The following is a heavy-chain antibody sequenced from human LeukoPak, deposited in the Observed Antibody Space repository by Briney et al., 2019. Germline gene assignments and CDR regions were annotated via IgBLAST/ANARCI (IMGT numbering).Heavy chain of an antibody. J-gene: IGHJ5*02. Sequence: ASVKVSCKASGYTFTSYGISWVRQAPGQGLEWMGWISAYNGNTNYARKLQGRVTMTTDTSTSTAYMELRSLRSDDTAVYYCARDLDCSSTSCYFAWFDPWGQGTLVTVSS. CDR2: ISAYNGNT. CDR1: GYTFTSYG. CDR3: ARDLDCSSTSCYFAWFDP. D-gene: IGHD2-2*01. V-gene: IGHV1-18*01.